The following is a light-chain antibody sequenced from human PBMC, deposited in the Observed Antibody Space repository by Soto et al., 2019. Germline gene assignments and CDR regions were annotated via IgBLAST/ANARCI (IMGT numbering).Light chain of an antibody. CDR2: AAS. J-gene: IGKJ1*01. CDR1: QGISTY. V-gene: IGKV1-39*01. CDR3: QHSTTWT. Sequence: DIQMTQSPSSLSASVGDRVTITCRASQGISTYLKWYQQKPGKAPKLLIYAASSLQSGGASRFSGSGCETDFILTISSLQPEHFATYSCQHSTTWTFGKGTKVDIK.